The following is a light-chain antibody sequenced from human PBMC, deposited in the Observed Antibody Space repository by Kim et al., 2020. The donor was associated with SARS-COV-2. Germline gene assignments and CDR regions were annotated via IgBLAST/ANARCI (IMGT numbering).Light chain of an antibody. Sequence: LSPGESATLSCRASQSVTSNSLAWYQQKPGQTPRLLIYGASSRAPGIPDRFSGSGSGTDFSLTISRLEPEDFAVYYCQQYGSSPRFGGGTKVDIK. CDR1: QSVTSNS. CDR3: QQYGSSPR. J-gene: IGKJ4*01. CDR2: GAS. V-gene: IGKV3-20*01.